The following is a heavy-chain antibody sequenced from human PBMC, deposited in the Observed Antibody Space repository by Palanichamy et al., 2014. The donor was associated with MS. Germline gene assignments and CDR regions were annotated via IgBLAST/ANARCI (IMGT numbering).Heavy chain of an antibody. CDR3: ARGYGSYYELDQ. CDR1: GFIFSSNY. Sequence: EVQLVEVVEEALIQPGGSLRLSCAASGFIFSSNYMTWVRQAPGKGLEWVSVIYTGENTYYADSVRGRFIISRDNSKNTLYLQMTSLRADDTAVYYCARGYGSYYELDQWGQGTLVTVSS. CDR2: IYTGENT. D-gene: IGHD3-10*01. J-gene: IGHJ4*02. V-gene: IGHV3-53*01.